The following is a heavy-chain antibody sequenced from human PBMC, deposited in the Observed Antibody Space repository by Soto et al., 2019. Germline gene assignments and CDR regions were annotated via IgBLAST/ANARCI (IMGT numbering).Heavy chain of an antibody. D-gene: IGHD5-12*01. Sequence: QVQLVQSGAEVKKPGSSVTVSCKASGGTFSSYTISWVRQAPGQGLEWMGGIIPIFGTANYAQKFQGRVTITADESTSTASVELSSLGSEDPAVYYCARGNHRWLQWWYFDLWGRGTLVTVSS. CDR3: ARGNHRWLQWWYFDL. CDR2: IIPIFGTA. J-gene: IGHJ2*01. CDR1: GGTFSSYT. V-gene: IGHV1-69*12.